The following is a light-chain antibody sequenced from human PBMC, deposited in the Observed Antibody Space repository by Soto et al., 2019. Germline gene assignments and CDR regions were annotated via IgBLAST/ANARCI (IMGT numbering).Light chain of an antibody. CDR2: AAS. V-gene: IGKV1-9*01. CDR1: QSISTS. Sequence: DIQMTQSPSSLSASVGDRVTITCRASQSISTSLAWYQVKPGKAPKLLIYAASTLESGVPSRFSATVSGTEFSLTITSLQPEDFATYYCQQLFDSPITFGQGTRL. CDR3: QQLFDSPIT. J-gene: IGKJ5*01.